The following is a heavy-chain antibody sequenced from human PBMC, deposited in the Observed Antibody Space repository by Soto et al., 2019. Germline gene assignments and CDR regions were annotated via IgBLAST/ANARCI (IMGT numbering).Heavy chain of an antibody. J-gene: IGHJ6*02. D-gene: IGHD4-17*01. CDR3: VRDTTVTRGYGMDV. CDR1: GDSVSSNNVA. CDR2: TNYRSKWYH. Sequence: QVQLQQSGPGLVKPSQTLSLTCAISGDSVSSNNVAWNWIRQSPSRGLEWLGRTNYRSKWYHDSAVSVKSRITXIPXPXRHQFALQLNAVTPEDPAVYYCVRDTTVTRGYGMDVWGQGTTVTVSS. V-gene: IGHV6-1*01.